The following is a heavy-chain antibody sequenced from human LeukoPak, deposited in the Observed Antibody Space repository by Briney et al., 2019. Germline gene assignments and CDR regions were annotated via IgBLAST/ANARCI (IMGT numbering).Heavy chain of an antibody. V-gene: IGHV4-59*01. CDR1: GGSISSYY. CDR2: IYYSGST. J-gene: IGHJ3*02. CDR3: ARSYQTADAFDI. D-gene: IGHD2-2*01. Sequence: SETLSLTCTVSGGSISSYYWSWIRQAPGKGLEWIGYIYYSGSTNYNPSLKGRVTISVDTSKNQFSLKLSSVTAADTAVYYCARSYQTADAFDIWGQGTMVTVSS.